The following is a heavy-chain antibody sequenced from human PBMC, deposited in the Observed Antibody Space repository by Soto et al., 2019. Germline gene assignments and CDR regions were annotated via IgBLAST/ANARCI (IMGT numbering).Heavy chain of an antibody. CDR1: GFTFSSYE. J-gene: IGHJ6*02. V-gene: IGHV3-48*03. D-gene: IGHD5-18*01. CDR3: ARGYVDTGPGGDMDV. Sequence: EVQLVESGGDLVQPGGSLRLSCEASGFTFSSYEIHWVRQAPGKGPEWISYISSSGDTIHYSESVEGRFTPSRDNAKISLFLQMNSLKAEDTAVYHCARGYVDTGPGGDMDVRGQGTTVTVSS. CDR2: ISSSGDTI.